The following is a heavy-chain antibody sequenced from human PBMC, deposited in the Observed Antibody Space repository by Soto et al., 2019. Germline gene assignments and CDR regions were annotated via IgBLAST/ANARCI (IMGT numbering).Heavy chain of an antibody. J-gene: IGHJ4*02. CDR3: ARDPRGNWNPNFYY. V-gene: IGHV3-74*01. Sequence: GGSLRLSCAASGFALSTSRMHWVRQAPGKGLVWVSHIDGDGTTADYADSVKGRFTISRDHAMNTVYLQMNNLRAEDTAMYYCARDPRGNWNPNFYYWGQGTLVTVSS. D-gene: IGHD1-1*01. CDR2: IDGDGTTA. CDR1: GFALSTSR.